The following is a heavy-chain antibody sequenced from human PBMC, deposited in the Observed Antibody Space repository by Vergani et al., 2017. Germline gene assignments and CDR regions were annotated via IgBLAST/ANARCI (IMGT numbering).Heavy chain of an antibody. D-gene: IGHD3-3*01. CDR3: ARGSFGVVIP. CDR2: INPTTGNP. CDR1: GYSFNNYA. Sequence: QEQLVQSGSELKKPGASVKVSCKASGYSFNNYAIHWVRQAPGQGLEWMGWINPTTGNPTYARAFTGRFVFSLDTSISTAYLQIGSLKAEDTAVYYCARGSFGVVIPWGQGTLVTVSS. V-gene: IGHV7-4-1*01. J-gene: IGHJ5*02.